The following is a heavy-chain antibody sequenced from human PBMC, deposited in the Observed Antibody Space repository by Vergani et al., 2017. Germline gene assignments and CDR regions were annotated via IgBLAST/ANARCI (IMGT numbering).Heavy chain of an antibody. D-gene: IGHD2/OR15-2a*01. CDR3: ARGTWDCNSNNCAPLGY. V-gene: IGHV3-21*01. CDR2: IISTSSYV. Sequence: EVQLVESGGGLFESGGSLSLSCGTSGFTFNSYSMTWVRQTPGKGLEWVASIISTSSYVFYADSLWGLITISRDNAKDSLYLQMKNLRADDTATYYCARGTWDCNSNNCAPLGYWGPGTLVTVSS. J-gene: IGHJ4*02. CDR1: GFTFNSYS.